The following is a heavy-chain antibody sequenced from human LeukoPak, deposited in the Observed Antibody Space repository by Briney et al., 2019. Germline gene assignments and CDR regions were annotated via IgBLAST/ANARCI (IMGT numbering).Heavy chain of an antibody. Sequence: PSETLSLTCAVYGGSFSGYYWSWIRQPPGKGLEWIGEVNHSGSNNYNPSLKSRVTISVDTSKNQFSLKLSSVPAADTAVYYCARGKRRYCSSTSCYTLSRVFDYWGRGTLVTVSS. CDR2: VNHSGSN. CDR1: GGSFSGYY. V-gene: IGHV4-34*01. J-gene: IGHJ4*02. D-gene: IGHD2-2*02. CDR3: ARGKRRYCSSTSCYTLSRVFDY.